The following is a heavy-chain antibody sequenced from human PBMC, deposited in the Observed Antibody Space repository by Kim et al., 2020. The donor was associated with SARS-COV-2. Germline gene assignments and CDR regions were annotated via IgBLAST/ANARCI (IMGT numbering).Heavy chain of an antibody. CDR3: ARSAGGSYYDY. D-gene: IGHD6-13*01. V-gene: IGHV4-59*10. Sequence: TNYIPALKGRVTMSVDTSKNQFSLKLSSVTAADTAVYYCARSAGGSYYDYWGQGTLVTVSS. J-gene: IGHJ4*02. CDR2: T.